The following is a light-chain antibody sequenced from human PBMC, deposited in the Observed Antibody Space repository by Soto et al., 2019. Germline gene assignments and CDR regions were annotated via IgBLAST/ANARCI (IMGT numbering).Light chain of an antibody. CDR1: QSVLYSSNNKNY. Sequence: DIVMTQSPDSLAVSLGERATINCKSSQSVLYSSNNKNYLAWYQQKPGQPPKLLIYWASTPESGVPDRFSGSGSGTDFTLTISSLQAEDVAVYYCQQYYSTPRTFGQETKVEIK. CDR3: QQYYSTPRT. J-gene: IGKJ1*01. V-gene: IGKV4-1*01. CDR2: WAS.